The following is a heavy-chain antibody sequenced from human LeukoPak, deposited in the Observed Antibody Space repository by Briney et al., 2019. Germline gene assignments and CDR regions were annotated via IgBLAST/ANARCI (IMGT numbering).Heavy chain of an antibody. V-gene: IGHV1-8*03. CDR3: ARGRSTGYPYYFEY. Sequence: ASVKVSCKASGYTFTSYDINWVRQATGQGLVWMGWMNPNSGSTGYAQKFQGRVTITRNTSISTAYMELSGLRSEDTAVYYCARGRSTGYPYYFEYWGKGTLVTVSS. D-gene: IGHD5-12*01. J-gene: IGHJ4*02. CDR2: MNPNSGST. CDR1: GYTFTSYD.